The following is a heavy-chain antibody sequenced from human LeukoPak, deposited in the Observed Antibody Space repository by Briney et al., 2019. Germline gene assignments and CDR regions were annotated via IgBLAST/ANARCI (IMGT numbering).Heavy chain of an antibody. CDR3: ARGGSSWDFDY. Sequence: SETLSLTCTVSGGSIRSSTYYWGWIRQPPGKGLEWIGSIHSSGSTYYNPSLESRVTISVDTSKNQFSLKLSSVTAADTAVYYCARGGSSWDFDYWGQGTLVTVSS. CDR2: IHSSGST. CDR1: GGSIRSSTYY. V-gene: IGHV4-39*07. D-gene: IGHD6-13*01. J-gene: IGHJ4*02.